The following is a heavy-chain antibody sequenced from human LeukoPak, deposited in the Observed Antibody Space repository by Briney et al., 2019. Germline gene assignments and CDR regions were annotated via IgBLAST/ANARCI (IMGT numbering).Heavy chain of an antibody. V-gene: IGHV4-39*01. D-gene: IGHD1-26*01. Sequence: SETLSLTCTVSGXSISSSSYYWGWIRQPPGKGLEWIGSIYYSGSTYYNPSLKSRVTISVDTSKNQFSLKLSSVTAADTAVYYCATEYSGSYYYYYGMDVWGQGTTVTVSS. CDR1: GXSISSSSYY. J-gene: IGHJ6*02. CDR2: IYYSGST. CDR3: ATEYSGSYYYYYGMDV.